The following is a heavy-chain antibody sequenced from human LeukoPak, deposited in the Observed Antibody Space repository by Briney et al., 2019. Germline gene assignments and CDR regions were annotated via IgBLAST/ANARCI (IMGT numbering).Heavy chain of an antibody. Sequence: GRSLRLSCAASGFTCDNYAMHWVRQAPGKGLEWVSGIAWNSGNTGFADSVKGRFTISRDNAENSLYLQMNSLTPEDTAFYFCAKDMNSYGSGSSYNPWGPFDSWGQGTLVTVSS. J-gene: IGHJ4*02. CDR1: GFTCDNYA. CDR2: IAWNSGNT. D-gene: IGHD3-10*01. V-gene: IGHV3-9*01. CDR3: AKDMNSYGSGSSYNPWGPFDS.